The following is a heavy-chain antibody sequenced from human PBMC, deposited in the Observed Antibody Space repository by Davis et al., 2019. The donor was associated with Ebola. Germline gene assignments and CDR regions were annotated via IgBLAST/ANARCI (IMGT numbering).Heavy chain of an antibody. V-gene: IGHV3-21*05. D-gene: IGHD2-8*02. CDR1: GFTFSSYS. CDR2: ISSSSSYI. J-gene: IGHJ6*02. CDR3: ARVGFCTGGVCYDHYYYGMDV. Sequence: GGSLRLSCAASGFTFSSYSMNWVRQAPGKGLEWVSYISSSSSYIYYADSVKGRFTISRDNAENSLYLQMNSLRAEDTAVYYCARVGFCTGGVCYDHYYYGMDVWGQGTTVTVSS.